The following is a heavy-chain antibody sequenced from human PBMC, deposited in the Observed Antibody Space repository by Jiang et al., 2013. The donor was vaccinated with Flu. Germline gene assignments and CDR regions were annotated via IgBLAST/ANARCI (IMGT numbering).Heavy chain of an antibody. J-gene: IGHJ4*02. CDR1: GGSISSYY. Sequence: LLKPSETLSLTCTVSGGSISSYYWSWIRQPPGKGLEWIGYIYYSGSTNYNPSLKSRVTISVDTSKNQFSLKLSSVTAADTAVYYCARVGDGGKNDYWGQGTLVTVSS. V-gene: IGHV4-59*01. CDR2: IYYSGST. D-gene: IGHD2-15*01. CDR3: ARVGDGGKNDY.